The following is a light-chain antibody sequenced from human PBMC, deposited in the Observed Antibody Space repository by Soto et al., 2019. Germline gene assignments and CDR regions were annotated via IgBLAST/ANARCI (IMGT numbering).Light chain of an antibody. Sequence: EIVLTQSPGTLSLSPGERATLSCRASQSVSSSYLAWYQQKPGQALRLLIYGASSRATGIPDRFSGSGSGKDFTLTISRLEPEDFAVYYCQQYGSSRGFTFGPGTKVDIK. CDR1: QSVSSSY. CDR3: QQYGSSRGFT. CDR2: GAS. J-gene: IGKJ3*01. V-gene: IGKV3-20*01.